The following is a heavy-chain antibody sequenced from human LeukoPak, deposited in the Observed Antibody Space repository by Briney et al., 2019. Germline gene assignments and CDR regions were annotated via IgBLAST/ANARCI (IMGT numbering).Heavy chain of an antibody. V-gene: IGHV1-2*02. CDR1: GYTFTGYY. J-gene: IGHJ4*02. D-gene: IGHD6-19*01. CDR2: INPNSGGT. Sequence: ASVKVSCKASGYTFTGYYMHWVRQAPGQGLEWMGWINPNSGGTNYARKFQGRVTMTRDTSISTAYMELSRLRSDDTAVYYCATVPRVAVAGTDYWGQGTLVTVSS. CDR3: ATVPRVAVAGTDY.